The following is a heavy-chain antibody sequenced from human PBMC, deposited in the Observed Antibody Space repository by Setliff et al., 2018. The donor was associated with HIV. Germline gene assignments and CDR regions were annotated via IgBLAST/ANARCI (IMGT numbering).Heavy chain of an antibody. Sequence: SETLSLTCTVSGGSISSGGYYWSWIRQPPGKGLEWIGHIYTSGSTNYNPSLKSRVTISVDTSKNQFSLKLSSVTAADTAVYCARDTSGGYWGQGTLVTVSS. D-gene: IGHD3-10*01. V-gene: IGHV4-61*08. J-gene: IGHJ4*02. CDR2: IYTSGST. CDR3: ARDTSGGY. CDR1: GGSISSGGYY.